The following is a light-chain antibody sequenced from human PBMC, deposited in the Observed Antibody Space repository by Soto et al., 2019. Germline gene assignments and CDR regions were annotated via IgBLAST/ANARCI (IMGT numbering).Light chain of an antibody. V-gene: IGLV1-44*01. J-gene: IGLJ1*01. CDR1: SSNIGSNT. CDR3: AAWDDSLNGPYV. CDR2: NNN. Sequence: QSVLTQPPSASGTPGQRVTISCSGSSSNIGSNTVNWYQQLPGSAPELLIYNNNQRPSGVPDRFSGFKSGTSASLAISGLQSEDEADYYCAAWDDSLNGPYVFGTGTKLTVL.